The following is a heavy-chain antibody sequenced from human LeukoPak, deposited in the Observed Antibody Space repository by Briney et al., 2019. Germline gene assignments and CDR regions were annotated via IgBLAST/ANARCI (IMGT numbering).Heavy chain of an antibody. CDR3: ARGLRFGSYYYMDV. CDR1: GGSISSYY. Sequence: SETLSLTCTVSGGSISSYYWSWIRQPPGKGLEWIGYIYYSGSTNYNPSLKSRVTISVDTSTNQFSLKLSSVTAADTAVYYCARGLRFGSYYYMDVWGKGTTVTVSS. J-gene: IGHJ6*03. D-gene: IGHD3-10*01. V-gene: IGHV4-59*01. CDR2: IYYSGST.